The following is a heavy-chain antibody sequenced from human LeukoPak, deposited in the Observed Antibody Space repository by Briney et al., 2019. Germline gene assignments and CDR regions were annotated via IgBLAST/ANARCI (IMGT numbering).Heavy chain of an antibody. CDR3: ARLLGYCSSTSCYGAFDI. J-gene: IGHJ3*02. Sequence: ASVKVSCKASGYTFTSYDINWVRQAPGQGLECMGWMNPNSGNTGYALKFQGRVTMTRNTSISTAYMELSSLRSEDTAVYYCARLLGYCSSTSCYGAFDIWGQGTMVTVSS. D-gene: IGHD2-2*01. CDR1: GYTFTSYD. V-gene: IGHV1-8*01. CDR2: MNPNSGNT.